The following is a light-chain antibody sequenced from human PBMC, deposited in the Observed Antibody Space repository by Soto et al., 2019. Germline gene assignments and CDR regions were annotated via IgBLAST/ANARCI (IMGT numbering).Light chain of an antibody. CDR3: QSYDSSLSGSTV. V-gene: IGLV1-40*01. CDR2: GNS. J-gene: IGLJ2*01. Sequence: QSVLTQPPSVSAAPGQRVTSSCTGSSSNIGAGYDVHWYQQLPGTAPKLLIYGNSNRPSGVPDRFSGSKSGTSASLAITGLQAEDEADYYCQSYDSSLSGSTVFGGGTNLTVL. CDR1: SSNIGAGYD.